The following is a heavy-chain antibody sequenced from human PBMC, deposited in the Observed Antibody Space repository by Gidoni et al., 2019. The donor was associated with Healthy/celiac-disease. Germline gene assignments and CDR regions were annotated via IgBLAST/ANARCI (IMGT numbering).Heavy chain of an antibody. Sequence: QVQLVESGGGVVQPGRSLRLSCAASGFTFSSYAMHWVRQAPGKGLEWVAVISYDGSNKYYADKSKNPLYLQINSLRAEDTAVYYCARGVTVTTFDPWGQGTLVTVSS. CDR2: ISYDGSNK. CDR1: GFTFSSYA. D-gene: IGHD4-17*01. V-gene: IGHV3-30*04. CDR3: ARGVTVTTFDP. J-gene: IGHJ5*02.